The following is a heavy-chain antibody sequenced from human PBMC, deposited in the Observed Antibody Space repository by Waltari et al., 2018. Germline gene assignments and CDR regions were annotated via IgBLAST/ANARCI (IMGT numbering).Heavy chain of an antibody. V-gene: IGHV1-69-2*01. CDR1: GDPFTDNY. J-gene: IGHJ3*01. CDR3: AAALGGGISASRPFHF. Sequence: EVQLLQSGAEVKKPGTPVKISCKVSGDPFTDNYTHWIQQAPGKGLQWMGLLDPEDGQAVYAEKFQGRVTMTADTSIHTAYMELTSLTSEDTAFYYCAAALGGGISASRPFHFWGQGTMITVSS. D-gene: IGHD3-10*01. CDR2: LDPEDGQA.